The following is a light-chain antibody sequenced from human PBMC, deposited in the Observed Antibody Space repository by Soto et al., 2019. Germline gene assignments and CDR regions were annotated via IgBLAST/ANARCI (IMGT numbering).Light chain of an antibody. Sequence: EIVMTQSPANLSVSPGERATLSCRASQSVSSNLAWNQQKPGQAPRLLIYGASTWATGTPARFSGSGSGTEFTLTISSLQSEDFAVYYCQQYNNWPMYTFGQGTKLEIK. CDR3: QQYNNWPMYT. J-gene: IGKJ2*01. CDR2: GAS. CDR1: QSVSSN. V-gene: IGKV3-15*01.